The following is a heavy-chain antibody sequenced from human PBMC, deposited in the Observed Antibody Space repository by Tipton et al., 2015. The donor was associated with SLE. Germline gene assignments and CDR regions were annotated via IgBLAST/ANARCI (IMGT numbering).Heavy chain of an antibody. J-gene: IGHJ4*02. Sequence: TLSLTCTVSGDSMNSGVYYWSWLRQPAGKGLEWIGRIFSSGNTIYNPSLKSRVTISEDTSKNQFSLRLSFVTAADTAVYYCAREGISYCGGDCHGSFDYWGQGSLVTVSS. CDR1: GDSMNSGVYY. D-gene: IGHD2-21*01. CDR2: IFSSGNT. CDR3: AREGISYCGGDCHGSFDY. V-gene: IGHV4-61*02.